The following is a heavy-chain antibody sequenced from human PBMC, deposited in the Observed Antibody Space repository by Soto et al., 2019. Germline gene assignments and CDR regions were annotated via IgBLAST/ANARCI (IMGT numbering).Heavy chain of an antibody. Sequence: GGSLRLSCAASGFTFSSYSMNWVRQAPGKGLEWVSSISSSSSYIYYADSVKGRFTISRDNAKNSLYLQMNSLRAEDTAVYYCARAMYSSGWYHDPFDYWGQGTLVTVSS. J-gene: IGHJ4*02. CDR2: ISSSSSYI. V-gene: IGHV3-21*01. D-gene: IGHD6-19*01. CDR3: ARAMYSSGWYHDPFDY. CDR1: GFTFSSYS.